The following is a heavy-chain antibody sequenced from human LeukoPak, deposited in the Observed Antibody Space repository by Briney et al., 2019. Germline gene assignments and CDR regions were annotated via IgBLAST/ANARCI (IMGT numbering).Heavy chain of an antibody. V-gene: IGHV3-30-3*01. Sequence: GRSLRLSCAASGFTFSSYAMHWVRQAPGKGLEWVAVISYDGSNKYYADSVKGRFIISRDNSKNTLYLQMNSLRAEDTAVYYCASSSNVDPFTEYYFDYWGQGTLVTVSS. CDR1: GFTFSSYA. J-gene: IGHJ4*02. D-gene: IGHD6-6*01. CDR2: ISYDGSNK. CDR3: ASSSNVDPFTEYYFDY.